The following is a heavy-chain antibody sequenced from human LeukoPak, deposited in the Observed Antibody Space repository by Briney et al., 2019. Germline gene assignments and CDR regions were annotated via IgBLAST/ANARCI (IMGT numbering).Heavy chain of an antibody. V-gene: IGHV3-23*01. CDR3: AKGGYDILTGYYGY. J-gene: IGHJ4*02. D-gene: IGHD3-9*01. CDR1: GFTFSRYA. CDR2: ISGSGGST. Sequence: PGGSLRLSCAASGFTFSRYAMSWVRQAPGKGLEWVSAISGSGGSTYYADSVKGRFTISRDNSKNTLYLQMNSLRAEDTAVYYCAKGGYDILTGYYGYWGQGTLVTVSS.